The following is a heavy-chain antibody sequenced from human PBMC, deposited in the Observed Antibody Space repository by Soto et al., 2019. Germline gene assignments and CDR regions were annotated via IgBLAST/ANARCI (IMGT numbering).Heavy chain of an antibody. V-gene: IGHV4-31*03. J-gene: IGHJ4*02. Sequence: QVQLQESGPGLVKPSQTLSLTCTVIGGSIRSPNYYWSWIRQHPGKGLEWIGNIYYNGSTNYTPSLKSRAVISVDTSKNQFSLKLNSVTAADTAVYYCARDAPLWFGELSHWGQGTLVTVSS. CDR3: ARDAPLWFGELSH. CDR2: IYYNGST. D-gene: IGHD3-10*01. CDR1: GGSIRSPNYY.